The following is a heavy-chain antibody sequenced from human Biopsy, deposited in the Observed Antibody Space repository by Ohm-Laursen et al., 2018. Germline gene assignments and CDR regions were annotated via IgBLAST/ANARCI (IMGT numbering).Heavy chain of an antibody. CDR3: ATKLTGYFHR. Sequence: ASVKVSCKAPGGTFSNYGVNWVRQAPGQGLEWLGGNIPILGTGNYAQKFQDRVTVAADTSTSTATMELRSLRSDDTAVYYCATKLTGYFHRWGQGTLVIVSS. V-gene: IGHV1-69*06. D-gene: IGHD3-9*01. CDR1: GGTFSNYG. J-gene: IGHJ1*01. CDR2: NIPILGTG.